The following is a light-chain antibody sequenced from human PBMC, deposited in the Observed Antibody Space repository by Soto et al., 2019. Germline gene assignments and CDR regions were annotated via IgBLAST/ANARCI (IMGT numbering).Light chain of an antibody. CDR3: MQALQPS. Sequence: DIVMTQSPLSLPVTPGEPASISCRSSQSLLHSNGYNYLDWYLQKPGQSPQLLIYLGSNRASGVPYRFSGSGSGTDFTLKISRVEAEDVGVYYCMQALQPSFGQGTKVEIK. CDR1: QSLLHSNGYNY. CDR2: LGS. J-gene: IGKJ1*01. V-gene: IGKV2-28*01.